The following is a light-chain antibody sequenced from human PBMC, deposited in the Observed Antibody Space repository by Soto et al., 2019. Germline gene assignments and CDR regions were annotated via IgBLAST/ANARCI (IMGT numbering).Light chain of an antibody. CDR2: GAS. J-gene: IGKJ5*01. Sequence: EIVLTQPPATLSLYPGERATLSCRASQSVGTDLVWYQQKPGQAPRLLIHGASNRATGIPARFSGSGSGTDFTLAISSLEPEDFAVYYCQQRSSWPPLFGQGTRLEIK. CDR1: QSVGTD. CDR3: QQRSSWPPL. V-gene: IGKV3-11*01.